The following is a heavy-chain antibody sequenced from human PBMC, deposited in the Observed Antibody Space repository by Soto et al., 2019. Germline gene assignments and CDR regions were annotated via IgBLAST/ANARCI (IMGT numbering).Heavy chain of an antibody. CDR3: ARDSTIFGRALDI. D-gene: IGHD3-3*01. CDR1: GFTFSSYG. Sequence: GGSLRLSCAASGFTFSSYGMHWFGQAPGKGLEWVAVIWYDGSNKYYADSVKGRFTISRDNSKNTLYLQMNSLRAEDTAVYYCARDSTIFGRALDIWGQGTMVTVSS. V-gene: IGHV3-33*01. CDR2: IWYDGSNK. J-gene: IGHJ3*02.